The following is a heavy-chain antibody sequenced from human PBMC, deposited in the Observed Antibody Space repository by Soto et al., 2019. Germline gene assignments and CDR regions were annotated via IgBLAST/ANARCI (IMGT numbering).Heavy chain of an antibody. CDR3: AKDKAGPGRPLDY. V-gene: IGHV3-9*01. Sequence: EVQLVESGGGLVQPGRSLRLSCAASGFTFDDYAMHWVRQAPGKGLEWVSGISWNSGSIGYADSVKGRFTISRDNAKNSLYLQMNSLRDEDTALYYCAKDKAGPGRPLDYWGQGTLVTVSS. CDR2: ISWNSGSI. D-gene: IGHD6-13*01. CDR1: GFTFDDYA. J-gene: IGHJ4*02.